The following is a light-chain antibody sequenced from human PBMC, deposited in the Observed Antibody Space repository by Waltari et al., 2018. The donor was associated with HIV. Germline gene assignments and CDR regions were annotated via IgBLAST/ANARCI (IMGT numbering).Light chain of an antibody. CDR1: SSNIGAGSD. Sequence: QSVLTQPPSVSGAPGQRVTISCTGSSSNIGAGSDVHWYQHFPGRAPKLLIYGHSKRASGVPGRFSGYRSGASASLAITGLRAEDEADYYCQSYDSSLSVVFGGGTTLTVL. CDR3: QSYDSSLSVV. V-gene: IGLV1-40*03. CDR2: GHS. J-gene: IGLJ2*01.